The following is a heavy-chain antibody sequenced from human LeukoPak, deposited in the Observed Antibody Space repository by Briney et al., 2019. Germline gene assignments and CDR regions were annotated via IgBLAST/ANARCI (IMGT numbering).Heavy chain of an antibody. Sequence: GGSLRLSCAASGFTFSRSTMHWVRQAPGKGLEWVAVISYDGSTKYYADSVKGRFTISRDNSQNTLYLEMNSLRVEDTAVYFCARGDVVDTSMFQDYWGQGTLVTVSS. V-gene: IGHV3-30*04. D-gene: IGHD5-18*01. CDR2: ISYDGSTK. CDR3: ARGDVVDTSMFQDY. J-gene: IGHJ4*02. CDR1: GFTFSRST.